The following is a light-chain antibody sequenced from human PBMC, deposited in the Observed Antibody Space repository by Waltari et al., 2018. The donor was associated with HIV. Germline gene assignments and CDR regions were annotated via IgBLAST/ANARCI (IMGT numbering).Light chain of an antibody. CDR2: DVS. CDR1: SSAVGGFSL. V-gene: IGLV2-23*02. J-gene: IGLJ1*01. Sequence: HSALTQPASVSGSPGQSITIPCTGTSSAVGGFSLVPWYQQHPGKASKLMLYDVSKRPSGVSNRFSGSKSGNTASLTISGLQAEDEADYYCCSYAGSSTYVFGTGTKVTVL. CDR3: CSYAGSSTYV.